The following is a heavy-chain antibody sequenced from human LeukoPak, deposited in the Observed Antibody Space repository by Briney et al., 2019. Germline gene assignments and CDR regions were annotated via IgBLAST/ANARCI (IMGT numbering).Heavy chain of an antibody. CDR1: GFTFDDYT. Sequence: GGSLRLSCAASGFTFDDYTMHWVRQAPGKGLEWVSLISWDGGSTYYADSVKSRFTISRDNSKNSLYLQMNRLRTEDTALYYCAKGGTIFGVDLIDYWGQGTLVTVSS. CDR3: AKGGTIFGVDLIDY. CDR2: ISWDGGST. J-gene: IGHJ4*02. V-gene: IGHV3-43*01. D-gene: IGHD3-3*01.